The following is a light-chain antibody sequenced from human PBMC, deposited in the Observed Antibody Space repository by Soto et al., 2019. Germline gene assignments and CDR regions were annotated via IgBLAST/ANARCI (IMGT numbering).Light chain of an antibody. CDR1: SSDVGGYNY. J-gene: IGLJ2*01. V-gene: IGLV2-8*01. CDR2: EVT. Sequence: QSALTQPPSASGSPGQSVTISCTGTSSDVGGYNYVSWYQQHPGKAPKLMIYEVTKRPSGVPDRFSGSKSGNTASLTVSGLQAEEESDYYCSSYAGSNNFVVFGGVTKLTVL. CDR3: SSYAGSNNFVV.